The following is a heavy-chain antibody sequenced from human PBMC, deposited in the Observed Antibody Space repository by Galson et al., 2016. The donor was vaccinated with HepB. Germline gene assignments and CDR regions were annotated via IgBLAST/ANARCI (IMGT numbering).Heavy chain of an antibody. J-gene: IGHJ6*02. D-gene: IGHD1-1*01. CDR2: IKSKTDGGTT. CDR1: GFTFSNAW. V-gene: IGHV3-15*01. CDR3: TTGGGNWALGMDV. Sequence: LRLSCAGSGFTFSNAWMSWVRQAPGKGLEWVGRIKSKTDGGTTDYAALVKGRFTISRDDSKNTLYLQMNSLKTEDTAVYYCTTGGGNWALGMDVWGQGTTVTVSS.